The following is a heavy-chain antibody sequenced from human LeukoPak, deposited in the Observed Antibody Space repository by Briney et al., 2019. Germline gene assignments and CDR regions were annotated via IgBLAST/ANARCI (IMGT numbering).Heavy chain of an antibody. CDR3: ASRLAAAAINWFDP. V-gene: IGHV3-66*01. Sequence: GGSLRLSCAASGFTFSNYEMNWVRQAPGKGLEWVSVIYSDVSGGSTYYADSVKGRFTISRDNSKNTLYLQMNSLRAEDTAVYYCASRLAAAAINWFDPWGQGTLVTVSS. CDR1: GFTFSNYE. CDR2: IYSDVSGGST. J-gene: IGHJ5*01. D-gene: IGHD6-13*01.